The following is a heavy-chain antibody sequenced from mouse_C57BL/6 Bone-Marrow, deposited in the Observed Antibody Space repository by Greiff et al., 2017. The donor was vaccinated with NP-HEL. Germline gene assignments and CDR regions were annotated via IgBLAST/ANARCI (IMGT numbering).Heavy chain of an antibody. CDR2: ILPGSGST. Sequence: QVQLQQSGAELMKPGASVKLSCKATGYTFTGYWIEWVKQRPGHGLEWIGEILPGSGSTNYNEKFKGKATFTADTSSNTAYMQLSSQTTEDSAIYYCARRRKNDGYYPYYAMDYWGQGTSVTVSS. CDR3: ARRRKNDGYYPYYAMDY. J-gene: IGHJ4*01. D-gene: IGHD2-3*01. CDR1: GYTFTGYW. V-gene: IGHV1-9*01.